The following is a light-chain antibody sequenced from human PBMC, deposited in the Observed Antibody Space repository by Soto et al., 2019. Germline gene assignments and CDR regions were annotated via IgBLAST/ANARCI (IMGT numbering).Light chain of an antibody. Sequence: QSVLTQPASVSGSPGQSIAISCTGTSSDVGSYERVSWYQQHPGKAPTLMIYEVNKRPSGVSNCFSGSKSGNTASLTISGLQAEDEADYYCCSSVGGPNWVFGGGTKLTVL. CDR3: CSSVGGPNWV. V-gene: IGLV2-23*02. CDR1: SSDVGSYER. J-gene: IGLJ3*02. CDR2: EVN.